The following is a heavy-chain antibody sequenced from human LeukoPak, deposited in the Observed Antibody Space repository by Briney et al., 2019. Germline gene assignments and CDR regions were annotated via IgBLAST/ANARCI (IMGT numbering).Heavy chain of an antibody. V-gene: IGHV1-8*01. CDR3: ARGNRLYSSSWSSLPFDI. CDR2: MNPRSGYT. D-gene: IGHD6-13*01. Sequence: ASVKVSCKASGYTFTNYDINWVRQATGQGLEGMGWMNPRSGYTGYLQKFQGRVTMTGSTSISTAYLELNSLTSEDTAVYCCARGNRLYSSSWSSLPFDIWGQGSMVTVSS. J-gene: IGHJ3*02. CDR1: GYTFTNYD.